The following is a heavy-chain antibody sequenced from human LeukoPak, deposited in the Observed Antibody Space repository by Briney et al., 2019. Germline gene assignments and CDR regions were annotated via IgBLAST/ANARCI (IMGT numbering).Heavy chain of an antibody. D-gene: IGHD2-2*01. CDR3: AKGTYCTTTSCYDYFDY. V-gene: IGHV3-23*01. J-gene: IGHJ4*02. CDR2: ISSSGGGT. Sequence: GGSLRLSCAASGFTFSSYAMSWVRQGPGKGPEWVSTISSSGGGTYYADSVKGRFTISRDNSKNTLYLQINRLRAEDTAVYYCAKGTYCTTTSCYDYFDYWGQGTLVTVSS. CDR1: GFTFSSYA.